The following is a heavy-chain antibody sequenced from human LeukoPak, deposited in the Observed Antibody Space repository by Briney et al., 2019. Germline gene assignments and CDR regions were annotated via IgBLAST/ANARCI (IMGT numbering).Heavy chain of an antibody. CDR2: INPNSGGT. Sequence: GASVKVSCKASGYTFTGYYMHWVRQAPGQGLEWMGWINPNSGGTNYAQKFQGRVTMTRDTSISTAYMELSRLRSDDTAVYYCAREQGPRGSAFDIWGQGTMVTVSS. D-gene: IGHD3-10*01. CDR1: GYTFTGYY. CDR3: AREQGPRGSAFDI. J-gene: IGHJ3*02. V-gene: IGHV1-2*02.